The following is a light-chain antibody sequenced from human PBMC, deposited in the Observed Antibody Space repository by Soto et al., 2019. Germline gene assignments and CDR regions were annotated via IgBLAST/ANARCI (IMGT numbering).Light chain of an antibody. CDR2: EVS. CDR3: SSYTSSILV. J-gene: IGLJ3*02. CDR1: NSDVGGYNY. Sequence: QSVLTQPASVSGSPGQSVTISCPGTNSDVGGYNYVSWYQQYPGKAPKLMIYEVSHRPSGVSNRFSGSKSGNTASLTISGLQAEDEADYYCSSYTSSILVFGLGTKLAVL. V-gene: IGLV2-14*01.